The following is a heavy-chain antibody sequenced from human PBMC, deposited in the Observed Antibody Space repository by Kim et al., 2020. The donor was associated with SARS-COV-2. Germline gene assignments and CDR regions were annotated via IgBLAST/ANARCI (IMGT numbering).Heavy chain of an antibody. CDR3: AREGRSWYHFDH. CDR1: GYIVTSYA. J-gene: IGHJ4*02. CDR2: NNTETGTP. V-gene: IGHV7-4-1*02. D-gene: IGHD3-10*01. Sequence: ASVKVSCKASGYIVTSYAMSWVRQATGQGLERIGWNNTETGTPTYDQGFTGRFVLSLDTSVSTAYLQITSLRAEDTAIYYCAREGRSWYHFDHWGQGSLVTVSS.